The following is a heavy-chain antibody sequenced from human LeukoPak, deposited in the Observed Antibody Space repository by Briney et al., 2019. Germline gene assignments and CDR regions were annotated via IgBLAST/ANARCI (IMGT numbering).Heavy chain of an antibody. V-gene: IGHV4-38-2*02. CDR1: GYSISSGYY. D-gene: IGHD3-9*01. J-gene: IGHJ4*02. CDR2: LYHSGST. Sequence: PSETLSLTCTVSGYSISSGYYWSWIRQPPGKGLEWIGSLYHSGSTYYNPSLKSRLTISVDTSKNQFSLKLSSVTAADTAVYYCARGYDILTGYYASFDYWGQGTLVTVSS. CDR3: ARGYDILTGYYASFDY.